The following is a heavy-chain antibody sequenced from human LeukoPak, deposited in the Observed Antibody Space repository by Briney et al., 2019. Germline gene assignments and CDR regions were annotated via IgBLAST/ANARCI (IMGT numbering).Heavy chain of an antibody. J-gene: IGHJ4*02. CDR3: ARGYGNSGYNYFDY. CDR2: VWFDGSKK. CDR1: GFTLSSYG. D-gene: IGHD5-18*01. V-gene: IGHV3-33*01. Sequence: PGGSLSLSCAASGFTLSSYGMHWVRQAPGKGLEWVAGVWFDGSKKSYADSVKGRFTISRDSSKNTLSLQMNSLRSEDTAAYYSARGYGNSGYNYFDYWGQGTLLTVSS.